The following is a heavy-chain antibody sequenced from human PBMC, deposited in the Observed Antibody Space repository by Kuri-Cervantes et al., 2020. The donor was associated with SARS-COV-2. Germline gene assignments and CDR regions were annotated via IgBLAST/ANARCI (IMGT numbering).Heavy chain of an antibody. V-gene: IGHV3-53*01. Sequence: GGSLRLSCAASGFTVSSNYMSWVRQAPGKGLEWVSVIYSGGGTYYADSVKGRFTISRDNYKNTLYLQMNSLRAEDTAVYYCARRESWKGDFDIWGQGTMVTDSS. D-gene: IGHD1-1*01. CDR2: IYSGGGT. J-gene: IGHJ3*02. CDR1: GFTVSSNY. CDR3: ARRESWKGDFDI.